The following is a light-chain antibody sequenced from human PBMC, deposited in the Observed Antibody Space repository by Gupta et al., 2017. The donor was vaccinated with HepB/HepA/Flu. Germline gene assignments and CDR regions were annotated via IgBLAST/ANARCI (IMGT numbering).Light chain of an antibody. Sequence: DIKLTQAPSSLSASVGDRLTITCRASQSISSYLNWYQQKPGKAPKLLIYAASSLQSVVPSRFSGSGSGTDFTLTISSLQAEDVATYYWQQNYWTPYTFGQGTKLEIK. CDR1: QSISSY. V-gene: IGKV1-39*01. J-gene: IGKJ2*01. CDR3: QQNYWTPYT. CDR2: AAS.